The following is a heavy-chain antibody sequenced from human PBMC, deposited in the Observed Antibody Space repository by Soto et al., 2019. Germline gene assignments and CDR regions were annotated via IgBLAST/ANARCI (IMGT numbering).Heavy chain of an antibody. Sequence: QVHLVQSGAEVKKPGASVRVSCKASGYSFTGNSMHWVRQAPGQGLEWMGWINPNNGGTNYAQRFRGWVTMTRDTSVSTAYMDLNRLKSDDTAVYYVVIKRSGVVDWGQGTLVTVSA. J-gene: IGHJ4*02. CDR3: VIKRSGVVD. V-gene: IGHV1-2*04. CDR2: INPNNGGT. CDR1: GYSFTGNS. D-gene: IGHD2-15*01.